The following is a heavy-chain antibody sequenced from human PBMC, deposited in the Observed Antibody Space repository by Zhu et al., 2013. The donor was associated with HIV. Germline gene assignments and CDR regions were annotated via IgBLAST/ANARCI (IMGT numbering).Heavy chain of an antibody. CDR2: IIPIFGTA. CDR3: ARAQQYYDFWSGRLNWYFDL. D-gene: IGHD3-3*01. Sequence: QVQLVQSGAEVKKPGSSVKVSCKASGGTFSSYAISWVRQAPGQGLEWMGGIIPIFGTANYAQKFQGRVTITADESTSTAYMELSSLRSEDTAVYYCARAQQYYDFWSGRLNWYFDLWGRGTLVTVSS. CDR1: GGTFSSYA. V-gene: IGHV1-69*01. J-gene: IGHJ2*01.